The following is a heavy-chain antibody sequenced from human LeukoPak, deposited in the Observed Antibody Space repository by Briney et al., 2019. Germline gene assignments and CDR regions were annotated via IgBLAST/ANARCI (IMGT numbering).Heavy chain of an antibody. CDR2: TNQDGSEK. CDR3: ARDRGYSTFDM. V-gene: IGHV3-7*05. CDR1: GFTFSTYW. Sequence: GGSLRLPCVASGFTFSTYWMAWVRQAPGKGLEWVANTNQDGSEKNYVDSVKGRLTISRDNARTSLYLQMNSLRAEDTAVYYCARDRGYSTFDMWGQGTMVTVSS. D-gene: IGHD6-25*01. J-gene: IGHJ3*02.